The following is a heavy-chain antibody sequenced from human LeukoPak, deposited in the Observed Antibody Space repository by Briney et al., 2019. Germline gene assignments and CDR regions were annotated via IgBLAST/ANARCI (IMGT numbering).Heavy chain of an antibody. Sequence: AASVKVSCKASGGTFSSYAISWVRQAPGQRLEWMGWINAGNGNTKYSQEFQGRVTITRDTSASTAYMELSRLRSDDTAVYYCARSPLFGGSYGTFDYWGQGTLVTVSS. J-gene: IGHJ4*02. CDR2: INAGNGNT. V-gene: IGHV1-3*01. D-gene: IGHD1-26*01. CDR1: GGTFSSYA. CDR3: ARSPLFGGSYGTFDY.